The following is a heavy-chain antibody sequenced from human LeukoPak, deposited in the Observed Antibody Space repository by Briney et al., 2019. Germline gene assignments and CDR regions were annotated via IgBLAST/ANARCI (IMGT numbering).Heavy chain of an antibody. V-gene: IGHV4-59*08. Sequence: SETLSLTCTVSGDSISGYHWSWVRQSPVKGLEFIGYILYSGSTNYNPSLKSRVTISVDTSKNQFSLKLSSVTAADTAVYYCARLVAYCAGDCSDYWGQGTLVTVSS. CDR3: ARLVAYCAGDCSDY. J-gene: IGHJ4*02. D-gene: IGHD2-21*02. CDR2: ILYSGST. CDR1: GDSISGYH.